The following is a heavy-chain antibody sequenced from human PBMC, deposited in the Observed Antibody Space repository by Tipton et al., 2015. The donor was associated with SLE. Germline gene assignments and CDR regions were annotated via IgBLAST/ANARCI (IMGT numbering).Heavy chain of an antibody. CDR1: GFTFSSCA. V-gene: IGHV3-23*01. J-gene: IGHJ4*02. CDR3: AKLSGTVPVDY. Sequence: SLRLSCAASGFTFSSCAMSWVRQAPGKGLEWISSISGSGDTTYYADSVKGRFTISRDNSKTTVYLQMNSLRAEDTAVYYCAKLSGTVPVDYWGRGTLVTVSS. CDR2: ISGSGDTT. D-gene: IGHD1-14*01.